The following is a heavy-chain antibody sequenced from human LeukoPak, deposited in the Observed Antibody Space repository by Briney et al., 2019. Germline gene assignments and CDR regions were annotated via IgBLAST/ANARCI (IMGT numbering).Heavy chain of an antibody. D-gene: IGHD6-6*01. CDR2: INPNSGGT. J-gene: IGHJ6*03. CDR1: GYTFTNYY. V-gene: IGHV1-2*02. Sequence: ASVKVSCKASGYTFTNYYMHWVRQAPGQGLEWMGWINPNSGGTNYAQKFQGRVTMTRDTSISTAYMELSRLRSDDTAVYYCARVVPSSSSGYYYYYMDVWGKGTTVTVSS. CDR3: ARVVPSSSSGYYYYYMDV.